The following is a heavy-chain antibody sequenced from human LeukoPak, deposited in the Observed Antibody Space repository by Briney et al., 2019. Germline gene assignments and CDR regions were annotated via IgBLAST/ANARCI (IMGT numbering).Heavy chain of an antibody. CDR1: GGTFNSYA. CDR2: IIPMFGAP. V-gene: IGHV1-69*13. D-gene: IGHD3-10*01. J-gene: IGHJ6*03. Sequence: GASVKVSCKASGGTFNSYAISWVRQAPGQGLEWMGGIIPMFGAPTYAQKFQGRITIAADESTGTLYMELTSLRSEDTAVYYCARGSRFGEVPGPPSDYYSYMDVWGEGATVTISS. CDR3: ARGSRFGEVPGPPSDYYSYMDV.